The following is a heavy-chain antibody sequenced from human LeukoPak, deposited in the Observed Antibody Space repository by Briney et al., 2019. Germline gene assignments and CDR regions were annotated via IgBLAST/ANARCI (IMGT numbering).Heavy chain of an antibody. V-gene: IGHV3-48*01. CDR3: ASLYGELLDY. CDR2: ISITSSTL. D-gene: IGHD4-17*01. CDR1: GFTFSSYS. J-gene: IGHJ4*02. Sequence: RGGTLRLSRAASGFTFSSYSMKWVRQAPGKGVEVFSYISITSSTLSYVDSVKGRFTISRDNAKNSLYLQMNSLRAEDTAVYYCASLYGELLDYWGQGTLVTVSS.